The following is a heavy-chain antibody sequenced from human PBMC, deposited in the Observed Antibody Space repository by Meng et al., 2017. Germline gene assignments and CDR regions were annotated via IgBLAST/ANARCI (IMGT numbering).Heavy chain of an antibody. CDR2: IYSGGST. D-gene: IGHD4-17*01. CDR1: GFTVSSNY. J-gene: IGHJ4*02. Sequence: EVQRVEFGGGLVQPGGSLRLSCAASGFTVSSNYMSWVRQAPGKGLEWVSVIYSGGSTYYAYSVKGRFTISRDNSKNTLYLQMNSLRAEDTAVYYCARAVTRYYFDYWGQGTLVTVSS. CDR3: ARAVTRYYFDY. V-gene: IGHV3-53*01.